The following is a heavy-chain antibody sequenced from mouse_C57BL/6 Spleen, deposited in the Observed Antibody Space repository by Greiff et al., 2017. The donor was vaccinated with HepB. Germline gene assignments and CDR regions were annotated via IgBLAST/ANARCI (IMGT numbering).Heavy chain of an antibody. CDR2: IYPGDGDT. D-gene: IGHD2-4*01. Sequence: VQLQESGAELVKPGASVKISCKASGYAFSSYWMNWVKQRPGKGLEWIGQIYPGDGDTNYNGKFKGKATLTADKSSSTAYMQLSSLTSEDSAVYFCARVVTYDYDVGIAYWGQGTLVTVSA. V-gene: IGHV1-80*01. CDR1: GYAFSSYW. CDR3: ARVVTYDYDVGIAY. J-gene: IGHJ3*01.